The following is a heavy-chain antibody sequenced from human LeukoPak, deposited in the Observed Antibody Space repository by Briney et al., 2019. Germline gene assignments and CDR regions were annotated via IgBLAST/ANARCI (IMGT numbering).Heavy chain of an antibody. CDR2: IYSGGNT. Sequence: GGSLRLSCAASGFTVSSNYLSWVRQAPGKGLEWVSIIYSGGNTYYADSVKGRFTISRDNSKNTLYLQMNSLRAEDTAVYYCARDSYSSSWYDAFDIWGQGTMVTVSS. J-gene: IGHJ3*02. D-gene: IGHD6-13*01. CDR1: GFTVSSNY. CDR3: ARDSYSSSWYDAFDI. V-gene: IGHV3-53*05.